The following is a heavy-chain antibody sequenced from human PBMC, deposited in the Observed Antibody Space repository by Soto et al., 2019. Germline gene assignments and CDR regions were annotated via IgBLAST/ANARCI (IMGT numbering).Heavy chain of an antibody. Sequence: GXSVKVSCKASVFTFTNSAVQWVRQARGQRLEWIGWIVVGSGNTNYAQKFQERVTITRDMSTSTAYMELSSLRSEDTAVYYCAAAPGFQLLQSFAYWGQGTLVTVS. J-gene: IGHJ4*02. V-gene: IGHV1-58*01. CDR3: AAAPGFQLLQSFAY. CDR1: VFTFTNSA. CDR2: IVVGSGNT. D-gene: IGHD2-2*01.